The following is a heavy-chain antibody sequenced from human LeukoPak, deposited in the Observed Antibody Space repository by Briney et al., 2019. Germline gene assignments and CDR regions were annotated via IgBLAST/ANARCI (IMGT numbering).Heavy chain of an antibody. CDR2: LRNDGSYK. J-gene: IGHJ4*02. V-gene: IGHV3-30*02. CDR1: GFTFSNFG. CDR3: AKAAGYSSGWLDY. D-gene: IGHD6-19*01. Sequence: LPGGSLRLSCAASGFTFSNFGMHWVRQAPGKGLEWVAFLRNDGSYKYYADSVKGRFTISRDNSKKMLYLQMNSLRAEDMALYYCAKAAGYSSGWLDYWGQGTLVTVSS.